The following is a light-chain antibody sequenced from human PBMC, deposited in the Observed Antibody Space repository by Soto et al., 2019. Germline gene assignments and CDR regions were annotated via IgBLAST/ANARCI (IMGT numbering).Light chain of an antibody. V-gene: IGKV3-20*01. CDR3: QQYNNWPPWT. J-gene: IGKJ1*01. CDR1: QSLSHYF. CDR2: SSS. Sequence: EIVLTQSPGTLSLSPGERATLSCRASQSLSHYFVAWYQQKPGQAPSLLIYSSSTRATGIPDRFSGSGSGTDFTLTISRVEPEDLALYYCQQYNNWPPWTFGQGTKVEIK.